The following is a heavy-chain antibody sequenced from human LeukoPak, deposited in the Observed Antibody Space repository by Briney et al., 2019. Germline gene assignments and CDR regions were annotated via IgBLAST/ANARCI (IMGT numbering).Heavy chain of an antibody. V-gene: IGHV4-59*01. CDR1: GGSISSYY. J-gene: IGHJ5*02. CDR2: THYNGRN. Sequence: PSETLSLTCTVSGGSISSYYWSWIRQPPGKGLEWIGYTHYNGRNDYNPSIKSRVTMSVDTSKNQFSLRLSSMTAADTAVYYCAREVHYYGSGTYFFWFDPWGQGTLVTVSS. CDR3: AREVHYYGSGTYFFWFDP. D-gene: IGHD3-10*01.